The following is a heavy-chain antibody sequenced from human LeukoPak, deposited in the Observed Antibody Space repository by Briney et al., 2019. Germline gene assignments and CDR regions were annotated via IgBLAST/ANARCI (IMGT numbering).Heavy chain of an antibody. V-gene: IGHV4-59*08. CDR1: GASISSDY. J-gene: IGHJ4*02. Sequence: PSETLSLTCTVSGASISSDYWSWIRQAPGKGLEWIGYIYITGNINYSPSLKSRVTMSLDTSKNQFSLKLSSVTATDTAVYYCARHPFFNPFDYWGLGTLVTVSS. CDR2: IYITGNI. CDR3: ARHPFFNPFDY. D-gene: IGHD1-14*01.